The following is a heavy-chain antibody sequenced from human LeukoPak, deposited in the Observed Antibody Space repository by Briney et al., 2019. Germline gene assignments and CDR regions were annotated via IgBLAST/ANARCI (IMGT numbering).Heavy chain of an antibody. Sequence: RASVKVSCKTSGFTFSTYGITWVRQAPGQGLEWLGWVNGNNGNTEYAQNVQDRVAVTTDTSSNTVHLELSGLRSDDTAVYYCARAPLLQDWFHPWGQGTLVIVSS. CDR2: VNGNNGNT. V-gene: IGHV1-18*04. CDR3: ARAPLLQDWFHP. J-gene: IGHJ5*02. CDR1: GFTFSTYG. D-gene: IGHD1-26*01.